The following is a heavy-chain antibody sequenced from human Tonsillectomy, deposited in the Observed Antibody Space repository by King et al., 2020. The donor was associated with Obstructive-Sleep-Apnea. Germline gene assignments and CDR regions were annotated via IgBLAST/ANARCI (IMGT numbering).Heavy chain of an antibody. CDR2: FEPEDGET. J-gene: IGHJ4*02. V-gene: IGHV1-24*01. CDR3: ATELSGTYYSFRSFAH. Sequence: VQLVESGAEVKKPGASVKVSCKVSGYTLTDLSMHWVRQAPGNGLEWMGGFEPEDGETIYAQKFQGRVTMTEDTYTDTAYMELSSLRSYDTAVYYCATELSGTYYSFRSFAHWGQGTLVTVSS. CDR1: GYTLTDLS. D-gene: IGHD1-26*01.